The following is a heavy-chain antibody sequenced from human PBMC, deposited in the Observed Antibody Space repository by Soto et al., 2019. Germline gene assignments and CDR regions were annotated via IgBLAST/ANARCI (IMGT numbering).Heavy chain of an antibody. J-gene: IGHJ4*02. V-gene: IGHV3-23*01. CDR3: AKAPGRGITGTTIDY. CDR2: ISGSGGST. Sequence: GGSLRLSCAASGFTFSSYAMSWVRQAPGKGLEWVSAISGSGGSTYYADSVKGRFTISRDNSKNTLYLQMNSLRAEDTAVYYCAKAPGRGITGTTIDYWGQGTLVTVSS. CDR1: GFTFSSYA. D-gene: IGHD1-7*01.